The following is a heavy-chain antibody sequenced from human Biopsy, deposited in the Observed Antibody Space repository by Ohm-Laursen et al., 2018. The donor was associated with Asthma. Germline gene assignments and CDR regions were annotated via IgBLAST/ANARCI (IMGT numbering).Heavy chain of an antibody. CDR2: IHYSGST. V-gene: IGHV4-59*07. D-gene: IGHD2-15*01. J-gene: IGHJ4*02. Sequence: SDTLSLTCTVSGVSIRSYYWTWIRQPPGKGLEWIGNIHYSGSTYSNPSLKSRVTILVDTSKEQISLRLSSVIAADTAVYYCAGFCSGGNCPDHWGQGTLVTVSS. CDR3: AGFCSGGNCPDH. CDR1: GVSIRSYY.